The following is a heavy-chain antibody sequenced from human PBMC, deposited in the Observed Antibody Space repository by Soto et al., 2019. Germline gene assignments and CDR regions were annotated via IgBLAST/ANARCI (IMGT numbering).Heavy chain of an antibody. J-gene: IGHJ4*02. CDR1: GFTFSSYA. V-gene: IGHV3-30-3*01. CDR2: ISYDGNNK. CDR3: ARAVIAAVIWGEIDY. Sequence: GGSLRLSCAASGFTFSSYAMHWVRQAPGKGLEWVAVISYDGNNKYYADSVKGRFTISRDNSKNTLYLQMNSLRAEDTAVYYCARAVIAAVIWGEIDYWGQGTLVTVSS. D-gene: IGHD6-13*01.